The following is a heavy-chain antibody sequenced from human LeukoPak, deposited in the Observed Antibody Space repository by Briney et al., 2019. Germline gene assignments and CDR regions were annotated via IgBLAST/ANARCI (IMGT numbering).Heavy chain of an antibody. Sequence: ASETLSLTCTVSGGSISSYYWTWIRQPPGKGLEWIGYIYYSGSINYNPSLKSRVTISVDTSKNQFSLKLSSVTAADTAVYYCARESSSYYYGIDYWGQGTLVTVSS. V-gene: IGHV4-59*01. CDR1: GGSISSYY. D-gene: IGHD3-22*01. CDR3: ARESSSYYYGIDY. J-gene: IGHJ4*02. CDR2: IYYSGSI.